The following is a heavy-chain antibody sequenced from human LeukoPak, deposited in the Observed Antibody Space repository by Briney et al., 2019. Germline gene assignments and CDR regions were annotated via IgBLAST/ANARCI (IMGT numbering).Heavy chain of an antibody. D-gene: IGHD6-6*01. Sequence: FSVNLCCRASGRTRSSYAGMWVARAPVLGRECMGRIIPIFGTKNSAQKFQERLTITTDESKSTADMELDSMRSEDTAVYYCADSSIAAPGGFDISGQGTTVTVSS. V-gene: IGHV1-69*05. CDR1: GRTRSSYA. CDR2: IIPIFGTK. J-gene: IGHJ3*02. CDR3: ADSSIAAPGGFDI.